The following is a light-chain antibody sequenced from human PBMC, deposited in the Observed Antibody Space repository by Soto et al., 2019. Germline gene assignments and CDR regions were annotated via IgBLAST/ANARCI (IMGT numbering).Light chain of an antibody. J-gene: IGKJ1*01. CDR2: AAT. CDR3: QQHNSYPRT. V-gene: IGKV1-17*01. Sequence: DIQMTQSPSSLSASVGDRVTITCRASQGIRSGLGWYQQKPGKAPKRLIYAATSLQSGVPSRFSGSGSETEFTLTISSLQPEDFATYYCQQHNSYPRTFGQGTKVEIK. CDR1: QGIRSG.